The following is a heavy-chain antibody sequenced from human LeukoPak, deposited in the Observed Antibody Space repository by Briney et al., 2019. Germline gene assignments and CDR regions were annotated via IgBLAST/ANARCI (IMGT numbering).Heavy chain of an antibody. CDR2: INTDGNTR. J-gene: IGHJ4*02. Sequence: PGGSLRLSCAASGFTFSSYSMNWVRQAPGKGLEWVSRINTDGNTRDYADSVKGRFTISRDNAKNTLYLQMNSLRAEDTAVYYCVRDMGYYDKVWGQGTLVTVSS. V-gene: IGHV3-74*01. D-gene: IGHD3-22*01. CDR1: GFTFSSYS. CDR3: VRDMGYYDKV.